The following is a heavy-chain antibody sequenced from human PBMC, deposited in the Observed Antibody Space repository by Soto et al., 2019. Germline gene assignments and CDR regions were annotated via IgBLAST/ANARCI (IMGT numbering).Heavy chain of an antibody. D-gene: IGHD2-2*01. J-gene: IGHJ6*02. Sequence: QVQLVQSGPAMKKPGASVKLSCKASGYTFTTYSMHWVRQAPGQRLEWMGWIHAGNGNTEHSQKFQGRVTITRDTAASTAYLELGSLRSEDTAVYYGARAACSSTSCYNYYAYGMDVWGQGPAVTVS. CDR2: IHAGNGNT. CDR1: GYTFTTYS. V-gene: IGHV1-3*01. CDR3: ARAACSSTSCYNYYAYGMDV.